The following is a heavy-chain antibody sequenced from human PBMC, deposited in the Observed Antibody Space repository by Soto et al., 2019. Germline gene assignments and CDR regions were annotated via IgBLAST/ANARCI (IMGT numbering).Heavy chain of an antibody. J-gene: IGHJ2*01. Sequence: QVQLVESGGGVVQPGRSLRLSCAASGFTFSSYGMHWVRQAPGKGLEWVAVISYDGSNKYYADSVKGRFTISRDNSKNTLYLQMNSLRAEDTAVYYCAKIRVYGGNSEGWYFDLWGRGTLVTVSS. CDR3: AKIRVYGGNSEGWYFDL. CDR1: GFTFSSYG. V-gene: IGHV3-30*18. D-gene: IGHD2-21*02. CDR2: ISYDGSNK.